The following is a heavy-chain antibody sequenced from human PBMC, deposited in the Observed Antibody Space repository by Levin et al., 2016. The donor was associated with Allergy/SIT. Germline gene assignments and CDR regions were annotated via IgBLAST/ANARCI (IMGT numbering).Heavy chain of an antibody. CDR3: ARVGHKFIAAAGDY. Sequence: PGKGLEWIGEINHSGSTNYNPSLKSRVTISVDTSKNQFSLKLSSVTAADTAVYYCARVGHKFIAAAGDYWGQGTLVTVSS. CDR2: INHSGST. D-gene: IGHD6-13*01. J-gene: IGHJ4*02. V-gene: IGHV4-34*01.